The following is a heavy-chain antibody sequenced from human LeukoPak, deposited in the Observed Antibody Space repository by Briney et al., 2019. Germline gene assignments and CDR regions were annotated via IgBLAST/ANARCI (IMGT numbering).Heavy chain of an antibody. CDR1: GGSISSSSYY. Sequence: SETLSLTCTVFGGSISSSSYYWGWIRQPPGKGLEWIGSIYYSGSTYYNPSLKSRVTISVDTSKNQFSLKLSSVTAADTAVYYCARVVESSGWYGGRYNWFDPWGQGTLVTVSS. J-gene: IGHJ5*02. V-gene: IGHV4-39*07. D-gene: IGHD6-19*01. CDR2: IYYSGST. CDR3: ARVVESSGWYGGRYNWFDP.